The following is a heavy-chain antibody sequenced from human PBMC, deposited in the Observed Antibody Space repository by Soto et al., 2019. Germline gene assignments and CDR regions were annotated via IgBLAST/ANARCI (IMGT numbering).Heavy chain of an antibody. J-gene: IGHJ4*03. CDR2: ISGSGGST. CDR3: AKDPTPLGYCSGGSCYFDY. CDR1: GFPFSSYA. Sequence: GGSLRLSCAASGFPFSSYAMSWVRQAPGKGLEWVSAISGSGGSTYYADSVKGRFTISRDNSKNTLYLQMNSLRAEDTAVYYCAKDPTPLGYCSGGSCYFDYWGQGTLVTVSS. V-gene: IGHV3-23*01. D-gene: IGHD2-15*01.